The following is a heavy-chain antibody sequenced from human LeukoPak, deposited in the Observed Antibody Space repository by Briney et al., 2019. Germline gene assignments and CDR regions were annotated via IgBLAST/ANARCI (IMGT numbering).Heavy chain of an antibody. D-gene: IGHD1-7*01. J-gene: IGHJ6*02. CDR3: ARYSITGTTFYYYGMGV. V-gene: IGHV4-59*01. Sequence: PSETLSLTCTVSGGSISSYYWSWIRQPPGKGQEWIGYFYYSGSTNYNPSLKSRVTMSVDTSKNQFSLKLSSVTAADTAVYYCARYSITGTTFYYYGMGVWGQGTTVTVSS. CDR2: FYYSGST. CDR1: GGSISSYY.